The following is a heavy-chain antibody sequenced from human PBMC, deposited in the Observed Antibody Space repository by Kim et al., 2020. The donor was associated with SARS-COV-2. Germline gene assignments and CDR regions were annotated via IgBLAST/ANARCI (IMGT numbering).Heavy chain of an antibody. CDR3: ARSVITFGGVIVFYFDY. Sequence: SETLSLTCTVSGGSISSYYWSWIRQPPGKGLEWIGYIYYSGSTNYNPSLKSRVTISVDTSKNQFSLKLSSVTAADTAVYYCARSVITFGGVIVFYFDYWG. D-gene: IGHD3-16*02. V-gene: IGHV4-59*01. CDR2: IYYSGST. J-gene: IGHJ4*01. CDR1: GGSISSYY.